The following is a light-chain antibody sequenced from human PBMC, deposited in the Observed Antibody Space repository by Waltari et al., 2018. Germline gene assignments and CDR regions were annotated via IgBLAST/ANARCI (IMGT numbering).Light chain of an antibody. CDR2: EVS. CDR3: CAFAGRGFYV. J-gene: IGLJ1*01. Sequence: SALTQPASVSGSPGQSITISCTETSANVGSYPLLSWYQRPPGGAPKLLIYEVSERPSGVFIRFSGSKSGKTASLTIAGLQPEDEADYCGCAFAGRGFYVFGTGTQVTVL. CDR1: SANVGSYPL. V-gene: IGLV2-23*02.